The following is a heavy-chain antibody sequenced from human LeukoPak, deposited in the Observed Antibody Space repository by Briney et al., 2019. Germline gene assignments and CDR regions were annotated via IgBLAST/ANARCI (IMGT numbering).Heavy chain of an antibody. CDR2: INPSIGNP. V-gene: IGHV7-4-1*02. Sequence: NWVRQAPXXXXEWIGYINPSIGNPTYAQGFTGRFVFSLDTSVTTAYLQISSLEAEDTAAYYCARDLRLVAFDYWGQGTLVTVSS. J-gene: IGHJ4*02. D-gene: IGHD5-12*01. CDR3: ARDLRLVAFDY.